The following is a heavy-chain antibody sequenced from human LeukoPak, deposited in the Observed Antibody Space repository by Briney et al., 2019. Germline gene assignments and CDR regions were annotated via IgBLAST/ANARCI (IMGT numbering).Heavy chain of an antibody. CDR3: AKDWGYGDYAYYYYYMDV. CDR1: GFTFSSYS. J-gene: IGHJ6*03. D-gene: IGHD4-17*01. CDR2: IRYDGSNK. Sequence: GGSLRLSCAASGFTFSSYSMNWVRQAPGKGLEWVAFIRYDGSNKYYADSVKGRFTISRDNSKNTLYLQMNSLRAEDTAVYYCAKDWGYGDYAYYYYYMDVWGKGTTVTISS. V-gene: IGHV3-30*02.